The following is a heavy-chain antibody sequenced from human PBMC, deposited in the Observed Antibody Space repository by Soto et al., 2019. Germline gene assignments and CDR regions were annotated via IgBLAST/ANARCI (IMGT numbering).Heavy chain of an antibody. CDR3: AKDRGLAESGTWSHYYYGMDV. V-gene: IGHV3-30*18. CDR1: GFTLTNNG. D-gene: IGHD1-26*01. Sequence: QVQLLESGGGVVQPGRSLRLSCVASGFTLTNNGMHWVRQAPGQGLEWVAVISSDGSSYYYGDSVRGRFTISRDPSKNTLFLEMNSLTTADTAVYYCAKDRGLAESGTWSHYYYGMDVWGQGTSVTVS. J-gene: IGHJ6*02. CDR2: ISSDGSSY.